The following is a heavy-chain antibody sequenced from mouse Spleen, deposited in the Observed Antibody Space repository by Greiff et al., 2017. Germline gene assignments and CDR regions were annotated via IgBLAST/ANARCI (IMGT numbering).Heavy chain of an antibody. D-gene: IGHD1-1*01. J-gene: IGHJ3*01. CDR1: GFTFSSYA. V-gene: IGHV5-4*03. CDR3: ARALLERFAY. Sequence: EVMLVESGGGLVKPGGSLKLSCAASGFTFSSYAMSWVRQTLEKRLEWVATISDGGSYTYYPDNVKGRFTISRDNAKNNLYLQMSHLKSEDTAMYYCARALLERFAYWGQGTLVTVSA. CDR2: ISDGGSYT.